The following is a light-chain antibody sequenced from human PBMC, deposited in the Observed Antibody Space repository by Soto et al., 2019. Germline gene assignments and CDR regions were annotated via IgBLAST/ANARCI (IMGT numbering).Light chain of an antibody. Sequence: DIQMSQSPSTLSASVGDRVTITCRASQSISSWFAWYQQKPGKASKLLIYDDSSLESGVPSRFSGSGSGTEFTLTITSLQPDDFATYDCQQYNSYPWTFGQGTKVDIK. V-gene: IGKV1-5*01. CDR2: DDS. CDR1: QSISSW. J-gene: IGKJ1*01. CDR3: QQYNSYPWT.